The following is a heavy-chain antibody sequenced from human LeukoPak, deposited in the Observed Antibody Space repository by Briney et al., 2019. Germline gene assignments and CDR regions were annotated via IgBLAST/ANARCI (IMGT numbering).Heavy chain of an antibody. CDR1: GGSISSGVYY. Sequence: SETLSLTCTVSGGSISSGVYYWSGIRQPPGKGLEWIAYMYYSGSTYYNPSLKSRVTMSADTSKNQLSLKLSSVTAADTAVYYCARPYYYDSRIDPWGQGILVTVSS. CDR2: MYYSGST. V-gene: IGHV4-30-4*01. CDR3: ARPYYYDSRIDP. J-gene: IGHJ5*02. D-gene: IGHD3-22*01.